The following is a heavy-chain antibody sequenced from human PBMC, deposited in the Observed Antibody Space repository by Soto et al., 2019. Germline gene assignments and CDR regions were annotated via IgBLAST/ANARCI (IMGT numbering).Heavy chain of an antibody. CDR1: GYTFTGYY. V-gene: IGHV1-2*04. Sequence: ASVKVSCKASGYTFTGYYMHWVRQAPGQGLEWMGWINPNSGGTNYAQKFQGWVTMTRDTSISTAYMELSRLRSDDTAVYYCARGNYGSEERENFDYWGQGTLVTVSS. J-gene: IGHJ4*02. D-gene: IGHD3-10*01. CDR3: ARGNYGSEERENFDY. CDR2: INPNSGGT.